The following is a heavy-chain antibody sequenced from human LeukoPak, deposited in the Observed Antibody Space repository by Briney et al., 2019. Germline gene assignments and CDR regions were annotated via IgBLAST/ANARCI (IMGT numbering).Heavy chain of an antibody. V-gene: IGHV1-2*02. CDR3: AVLQLERLDNWFDP. J-gene: IGHJ5*02. CDR2: INPNSGGT. Sequence: ASVKVSCKASGYTFTGYYMHWVRQAPGQGPEWMGWINPNSGGTNYAQKFQGRVTMTRDTSISTAYMELSRLRSDDPAVYYCAVLQLERLDNWFDPWGQGTLVTVSS. CDR1: GYTFTGYY. D-gene: IGHD1-1*01.